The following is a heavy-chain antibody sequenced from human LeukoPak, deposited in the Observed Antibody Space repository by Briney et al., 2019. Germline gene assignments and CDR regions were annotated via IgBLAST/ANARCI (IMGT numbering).Heavy chain of an antibody. CDR2: IYSPGT. D-gene: IGHD2-2*01. CDR1: AGSINSGDYY. V-gene: IGHV4-61*02. CDR3: ARLKYCSSTSCYRELTFDY. Sequence: PSQTLSLTCTVSAGSINSGDYYWSWIRQPAGKGLEWIGRIYSPGTNYNYNPSLKSRVTISIDTSKNQFSLKLSSVTAADTAVYYCARLKYCSSTSCYRELTFDYWGQGTLVTVSS. J-gene: IGHJ4*02.